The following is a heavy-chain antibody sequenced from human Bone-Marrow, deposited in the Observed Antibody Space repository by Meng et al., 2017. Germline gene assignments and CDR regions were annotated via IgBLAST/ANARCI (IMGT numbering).Heavy chain of an antibody. CDR2: ISSSGSTI. Sequence: GESLKISCAASGFTFSSYEMHWVRQAPGKGLEWVSYISSSGSTIYYADSVKGRFTISRDNAKNSLYLQMNSLRAEDTAVYYCARAPAIMITFGGVRGYGMDVWGQGTTVTGAS. CDR1: GFTFSSYE. CDR3: ARAPAIMITFGGVRGYGMDV. V-gene: IGHV3-48*03. D-gene: IGHD3-16*01. J-gene: IGHJ6*02.